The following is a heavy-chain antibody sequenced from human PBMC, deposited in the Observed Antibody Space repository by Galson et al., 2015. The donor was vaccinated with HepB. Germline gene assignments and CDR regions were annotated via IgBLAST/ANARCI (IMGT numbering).Heavy chain of an antibody. V-gene: IGHV3-7*03. CDR1: GFTFSSYW. CDR3: ARDKSYYCDSSGYYFDY. Sequence: SLRLSCAASGFTFSSYWMSWVRQAPGKGLEWVANIKQDGSEKYYVDSVKGRFTISRDNAKNSLYLQMNSLRAEDTAVYYCARDKSYYCDSSGYYFDYWGQGTLVTVSS. D-gene: IGHD3-22*01. J-gene: IGHJ4*02. CDR2: IKQDGSEK.